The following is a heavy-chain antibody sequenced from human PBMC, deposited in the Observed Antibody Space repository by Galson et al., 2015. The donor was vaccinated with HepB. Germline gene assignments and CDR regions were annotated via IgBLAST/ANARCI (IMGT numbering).Heavy chain of an antibody. J-gene: IGHJ6*02. CDR1: GFIVSSNY. D-gene: IGHD5-18*01. CDR2: LYSGGNT. V-gene: IGHV3-66*02. CDR3: ARNLGCGDSCYHGMDV. Sequence: SLRLSCAASGFIVSSNYMTWVRQTPGKRLEWVSVLYSGGNTYYADSVKGRFTISRDNSKNTLYLQMNSLRIEDTAVYYCARNLGCGDSCYHGMDVWGQGTTVTVSS.